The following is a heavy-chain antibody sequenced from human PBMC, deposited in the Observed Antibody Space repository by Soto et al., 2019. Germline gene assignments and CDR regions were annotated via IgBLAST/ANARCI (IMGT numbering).Heavy chain of an antibody. CDR2: INPNGGYT. V-gene: IGHV1-46*03. CDR3: ARGGRSVVVTAPYDP. CDR1: GYTFTSYY. J-gene: IGHJ5*02. Sequence: QVQLVQSGAEVKKPGASVKVSCKASGYTFTSYYMNWVRQAPGQELEWLGIINPNGGYTTYAQRFLGRVTMTSDTSTRTVYMERRRLTSEDTAVYYCARGGRSVVVTAPYDPWGQGTLFTVSS. D-gene: IGHD2-21*02.